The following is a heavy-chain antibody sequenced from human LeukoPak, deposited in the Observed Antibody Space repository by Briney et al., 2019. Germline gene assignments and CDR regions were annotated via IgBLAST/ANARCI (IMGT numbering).Heavy chain of an antibody. J-gene: IGHJ6*03. D-gene: IGHD3-9*01. Sequence: ASVKVSCKASGYTFTSYGISWVRQAPGQGLEWMGWISAYNGNTNYAQKLQGRVTMTTDTSTSTAYMGLRSLRSDDTAVYYCARARGFDWLLYYYYYYMDVWGKGTTVTVSS. CDR1: GYTFTSYG. CDR2: ISAYNGNT. V-gene: IGHV1-18*01. CDR3: ARARGFDWLLYYYYYYMDV.